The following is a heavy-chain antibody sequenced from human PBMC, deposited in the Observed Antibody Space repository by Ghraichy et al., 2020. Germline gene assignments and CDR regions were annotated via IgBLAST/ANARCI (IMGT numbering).Heavy chain of an antibody. CDR1: GYTFTSYY. Sequence: ASVKVSCKASGYTFTSYYMHWVRQAPGQGLEWMGIINPSGGSTSYAQKFQGRVTMTRDTSTSTVYMELSSLRSEDTSVYYCTRGELERVSLWYFDYWGQGTLVTVSS. J-gene: IGHJ4*02. CDR3: TRGELERVSLWYFDY. V-gene: IGHV1-46*03. D-gene: IGHD1-1*01. CDR2: INPSGGST.